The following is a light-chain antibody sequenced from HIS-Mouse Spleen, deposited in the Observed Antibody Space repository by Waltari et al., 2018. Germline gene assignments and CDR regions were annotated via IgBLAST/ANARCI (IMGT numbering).Light chain of an antibody. CDR2: EDR. CDR1: ALPKKH. J-gene: IGLJ2*01. Sequence: SYELTQPPSVSVSPGHTARITCSGDALPKKHAYWYQQKSGQSPVLVIYEDRKRPSGIPERFSGSSSGTMATLTISGAQVEDEADYYCYSTDSSGNHRVFGGGTKLTVL. CDR3: YSTDSSGNHRV. V-gene: IGLV3-10*01.